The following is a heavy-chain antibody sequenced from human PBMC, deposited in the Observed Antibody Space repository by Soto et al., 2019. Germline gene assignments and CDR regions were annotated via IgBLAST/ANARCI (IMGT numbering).Heavy chain of an antibody. Sequence: QVQLQQWGAGLLKPSETLSLTCAVYGGSFSGYYWSWIRQPPGKGLEWIGEINHSGSTNYNPSLKSRVTLSVDTSKNQFSLQLSSVTAADTAVYYCAAGLRFGYYFDYWGQGTLVTVSS. J-gene: IGHJ4*02. CDR2: INHSGST. CDR1: GGSFSGYY. V-gene: IGHV4-34*01. D-gene: IGHD3-16*01. CDR3: AAGLRFGYYFDY.